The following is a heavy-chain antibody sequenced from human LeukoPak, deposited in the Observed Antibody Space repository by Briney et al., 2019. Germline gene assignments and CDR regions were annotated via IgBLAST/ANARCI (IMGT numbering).Heavy chain of an antibody. CDR2: INPSGGST. D-gene: IGHD2-21*02. V-gene: IGHV1-46*01. CDR1: GYTFTSYY. CDR3: AKSRDIVVVTAILDY. J-gene: IGHJ4*02. Sequence: ASVKVSCKASGYTFTSYYMHWVRQAPGQGLEWMGIINPSGGSTSYAQKFQGRVTMTRDMSTSTDYMELSSLRSEDTAVYYCAKSRDIVVVTAILDYWGQGTLVTVSS.